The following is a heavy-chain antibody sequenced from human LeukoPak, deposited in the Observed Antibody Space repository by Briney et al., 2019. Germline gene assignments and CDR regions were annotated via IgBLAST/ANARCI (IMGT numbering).Heavy chain of an antibody. CDR2: ISYDGSNK. Sequence: GRSLRLSCAASGFTFSSYAMHWVRQAPGKGLEWVAVISYDGSNKYYADPVKGRFTISRDNSKNTLYLQMNSLRAEDTAVYYCAREGIAAAVFDYWGQGTLVTVSS. CDR3: AREGIAAAVFDY. J-gene: IGHJ4*02. CDR1: GFTFSSYA. D-gene: IGHD6-13*01. V-gene: IGHV3-30-3*01.